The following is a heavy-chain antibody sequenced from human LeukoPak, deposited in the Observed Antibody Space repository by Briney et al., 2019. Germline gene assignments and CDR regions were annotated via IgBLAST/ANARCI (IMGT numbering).Heavy chain of an antibody. J-gene: IGHJ4*02. CDR2: ISYDGNNK. CDR1: GFTFSSYA. V-gene: IGHV3-30-3*01. Sequence: GGSLRLSCAASGFTFSSYAMHWVRQAPGRGLEWVAVISYDGNNKYYADSVKGRFTISRDNSKNTLYLQMNSLRAEDTAVYYCATQPYSNEDYWGQGTLVTVSS. D-gene: IGHD4-11*01. CDR3: ATQPYSNEDY.